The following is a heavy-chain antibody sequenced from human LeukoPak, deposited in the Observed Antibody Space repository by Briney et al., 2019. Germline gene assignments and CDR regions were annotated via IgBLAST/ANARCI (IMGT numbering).Heavy chain of an antibody. CDR1: GYSFTSYW. J-gene: IGHJ4*02. V-gene: IGHV5-51*01. CDR3: ARTYYYDSSGYYYAPLGNY. D-gene: IGHD3-22*01. Sequence: GESLKISCKGSGYSFTSYWIGWVRQMPGKGLKWMGIIYPGDSDTRYSPSFQGQVTISADKSISTAYLQWSSLKASDTAMYYCARTYYYDSSGYYYAPLGNYWGQGTLVTVSS. CDR2: IYPGDSDT.